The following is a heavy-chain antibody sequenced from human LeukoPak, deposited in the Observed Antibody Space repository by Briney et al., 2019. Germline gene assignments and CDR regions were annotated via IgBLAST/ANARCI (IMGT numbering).Heavy chain of an antibody. CDR2: IYYSGST. CDR3: ARHLYSGSTYFDC. CDR1: GGSISSSSYY. Sequence: SETLSLTCTVSGGSISSSSYYWAWIRQPPGKGLEWIGSIYYSGSTYYNPSLKSRVSISVDTSKNQFSLKLSSVTAADTAVYFCARHLYSGSTYFDCWGQGTLVTVSS. J-gene: IGHJ4*02. V-gene: IGHV4-39*01. D-gene: IGHD1-26*01.